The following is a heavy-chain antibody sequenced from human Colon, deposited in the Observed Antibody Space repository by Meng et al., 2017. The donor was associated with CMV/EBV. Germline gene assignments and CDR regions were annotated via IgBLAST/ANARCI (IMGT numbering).Heavy chain of an antibody. V-gene: IGHV3-23*01. CDR3: ANITGGWFDP. D-gene: IGHD1-14*01. CDR2: ISGSGGST. Sequence: GESLKISCVASGLTFSSSWMSWVRQSPGKGLEWVSAISGSGGSTYYADSVKGRFTISRDNSKNTLYLQMNSLRAEDTAVYYCANITGGWFDPWGQGTLVTVSS. J-gene: IGHJ5*02. CDR1: GLTFSSSW.